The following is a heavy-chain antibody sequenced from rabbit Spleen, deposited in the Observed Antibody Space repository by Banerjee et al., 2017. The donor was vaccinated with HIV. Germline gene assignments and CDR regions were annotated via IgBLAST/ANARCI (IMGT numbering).Heavy chain of an antibody. CDR3: ARGVNSVGYRSDL. Sequence: QSLEESGGDLVKPGASLTLTCKGSGFSFNSGYDMCWVRQAPGKGLEWVACAYAGSSGSTYYASWAKGRFTISKTSSTTVTLQMTSLTAADTATYFCARGVNSVGYRSDLWGPGTLVTVS. CDR1: GFSFNSGYD. D-gene: IGHD6-1*01. CDR2: AYAGSSGST. J-gene: IGHJ4*01. V-gene: IGHV1S40*01.